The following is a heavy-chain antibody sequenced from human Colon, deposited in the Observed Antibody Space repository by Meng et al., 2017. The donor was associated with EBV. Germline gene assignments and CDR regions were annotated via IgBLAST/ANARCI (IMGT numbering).Heavy chain of an antibody. J-gene: IGHJ4*02. CDR3: ARAAHGSGCDY. CDR1: GCIVSLSWSI. D-gene: IGHD6-19*01. V-gene: IGHV6-1*01. CDR2: AYYRSKWNI. Sequence: QAQHCHAGAVLGVPSPTLTRPYAWSGCIVSLSWSIGNWSRHSREGGLEWRGRAYYRSKWNIEYAYSVKSRIIINPDTSNNQFSLQFNSVTPECTAMYYCARAAHGSGCDYWGQGALVTVSS.